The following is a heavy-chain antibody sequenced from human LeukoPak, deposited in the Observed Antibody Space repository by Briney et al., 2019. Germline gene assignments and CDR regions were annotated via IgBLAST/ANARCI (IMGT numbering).Heavy chain of an antibody. CDR2: IYYSGST. J-gene: IGHJ4*02. Sequence: SETLSLTCTVSGGSISSYYWSWIRQPPGKGLEWIGYIYYSGSTNYNPSLKSRVTISVDTSKNQFSLKLSSVTAADTAVYYCARHRRYSYGYYFDYWGREPWSPSPQ. CDR3: ARHRRYSYGYYFDY. D-gene: IGHD5-18*01. CDR1: GGSISSYY. V-gene: IGHV4-59*08.